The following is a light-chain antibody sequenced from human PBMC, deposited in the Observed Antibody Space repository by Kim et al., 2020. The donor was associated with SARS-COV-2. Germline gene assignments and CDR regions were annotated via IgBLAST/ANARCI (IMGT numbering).Light chain of an antibody. Sequence: RQNCTRTCTGNRNNRGNQVAAWPQHHQGHPPKLLSYRNNNRTSGISERLSASRSGNTASLTITGLQPEDEADYYCSAWDSSLNTWVFGGGTKLTVL. CDR2: RNN. CDR3: SAWDSSLNTWV. V-gene: IGLV10-54*01. CDR1: RNNRGNQV. J-gene: IGLJ3*02.